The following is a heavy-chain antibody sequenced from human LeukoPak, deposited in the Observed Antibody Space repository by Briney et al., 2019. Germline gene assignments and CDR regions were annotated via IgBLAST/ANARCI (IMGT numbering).Heavy chain of an antibody. CDR2: IRYDGSNK. Sequence: GGSLRLSCAASGFTFSSYGMHWVRQAPAKGLEWVAFIRYDGSNKYYADSVKGRFTISRDNSKNTLYLQMNSLRAEDTAVYYCAKDRSYYYDSSGYPDYWGQGTLVTVSS. V-gene: IGHV3-30*02. CDR1: GFTFSSYG. J-gene: IGHJ4*02. CDR3: AKDRSYYYDSSGYPDY. D-gene: IGHD3-22*01.